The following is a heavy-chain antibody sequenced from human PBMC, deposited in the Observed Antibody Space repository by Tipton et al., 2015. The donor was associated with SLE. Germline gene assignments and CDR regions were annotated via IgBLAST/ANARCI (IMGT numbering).Heavy chain of an antibody. CDR1: GGSISSSSYY. CDR3: ARDIRGERAFDI. CDR2: IYYSGST. D-gene: IGHD3-10*01. Sequence: TLSLTCTVSGGSISSSSYYWGVIRQPQGKGLEWIGSIYYSGSTYYNPSLKSRVTISVDTSKNQFSLKLSSVTAADTAVYYCARDIRGERAFDIWGQGTMVTVSS. V-gene: IGHV4-39*07. J-gene: IGHJ3*02.